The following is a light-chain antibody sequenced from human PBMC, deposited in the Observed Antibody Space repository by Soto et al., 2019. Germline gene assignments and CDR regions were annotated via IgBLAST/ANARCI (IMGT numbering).Light chain of an antibody. CDR2: GAS. CDR1: QSVSSN. V-gene: IGKV3D-15*01. J-gene: IGKJ5*01. Sequence: RVMTQSPATLSVSPGERATLSCRASQSVSSNLAWYQQKPGQAPRLLIYGASTRATGIPARFSGSGSGTEFTLTISSLQSEDFAGYYCQQRSNWPPTFGQGTRPEIK. CDR3: QQRSNWPPT.